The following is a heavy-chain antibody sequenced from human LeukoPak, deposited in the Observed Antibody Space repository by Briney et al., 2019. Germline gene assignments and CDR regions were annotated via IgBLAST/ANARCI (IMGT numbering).Heavy chain of an antibody. CDR2: IKQDGSEK. CDR1: GFTFSSYW. J-gene: IGHJ4*02. D-gene: IGHD3-16*01. Sequence: GGSLRLSCAASGFTFSSYWMSWVRQAPGKGVEWVANIKQDGSEKYYVDSVKGRFTISRDNAKNSLYLQMNSLRAEDTAVYYCARVHYVSLVGYWGQGTLVTVSS. V-gene: IGHV3-7*01. CDR3: ARVHYVSLVGY.